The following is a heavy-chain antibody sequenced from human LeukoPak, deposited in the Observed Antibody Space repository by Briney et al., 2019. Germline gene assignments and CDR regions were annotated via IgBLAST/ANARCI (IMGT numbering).Heavy chain of an antibody. V-gene: IGHV4-34*01. D-gene: IGHD3-22*01. Sequence: PSETLSLTCAVYGGSFSGYYWSWIRQPPGKGLEWIGEINHSGSTNYNPSLKSRVTISVDTSKNQFSLKLSSVTAADTAVYYCARVYYGSSGYPGVDYWGQGTLVTVSS. CDR2: INHSGST. J-gene: IGHJ4*02. CDR3: ARVYYGSSGYPGVDY. CDR1: GGSFSGYY.